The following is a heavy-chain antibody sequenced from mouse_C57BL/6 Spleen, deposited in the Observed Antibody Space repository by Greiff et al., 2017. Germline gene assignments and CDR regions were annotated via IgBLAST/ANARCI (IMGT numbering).Heavy chain of an antibody. D-gene: IGHD4-1*01. CDR3: AKGELGLDY. Sequence: VQLQQSGAELVRPGTSVKVSCKASGYAFTNYLIEWVKQRPGQGLEWIGVINPGSGGPNYNEKFKGKATLTADKSSSTAYMQLSSLTSEDSAVYFCAKGELGLDYWGQGTTLTVSS. V-gene: IGHV1-54*01. J-gene: IGHJ2*01. CDR2: INPGSGGP. CDR1: GYAFTNYL.